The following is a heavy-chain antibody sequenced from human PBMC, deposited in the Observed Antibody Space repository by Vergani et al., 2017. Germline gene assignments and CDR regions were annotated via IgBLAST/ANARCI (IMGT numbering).Heavy chain of an antibody. Sequence: QVQLQESGPGLVKPSETLSLTCAVSGYSISSGYYWGWIRQPPGKGLEWIGSIYHSGSTYYNPSLKSRVTISVDTSKTQFSLKLSSVTAAHTAVYYCARSRQQLVRGYNWFDPWGQGTLVTVSS. V-gene: IGHV4-38-2*01. CDR3: ARSRQQLVRGYNWFDP. D-gene: IGHD6-13*01. CDR1: GYSISSGYY. J-gene: IGHJ5*02. CDR2: IYHSGST.